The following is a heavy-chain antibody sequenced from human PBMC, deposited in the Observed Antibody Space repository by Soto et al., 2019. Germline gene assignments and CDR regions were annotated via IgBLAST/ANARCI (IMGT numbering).Heavy chain of an antibody. CDR3: ARDHGMFLSYYYYGMDV. J-gene: IGHJ6*02. D-gene: IGHD3-10*02. Sequence: RLSCAASGFTFSSYWMSWVRQAPGKGLEWVANIKQDGSEKYYVDSVKGRFTISRDNAKNTVYLQMNNLRGEDSAVYYCARDHGMFLSYYYYGMDVWGQGTTVTVSS. V-gene: IGHV3-7*03. CDR1: GFTFSSYW. CDR2: IKQDGSEK.